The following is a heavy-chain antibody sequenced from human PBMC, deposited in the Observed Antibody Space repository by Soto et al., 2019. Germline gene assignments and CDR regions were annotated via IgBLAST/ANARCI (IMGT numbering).Heavy chain of an antibody. V-gene: IGHV1-8*02. Sequence: ASEKVSCKASGYTFTSYAMHWVRQAPGQRHEWMGWINPNSGNTGYAQKYQGRVTMTRNTSISTAYMELSILRSEDTAVYYCARALGYYYDSSGYYWDYYYYGMDVWGQGTTVTVSS. CDR3: ARALGYYYDSSGYYWDYYYYGMDV. CDR1: GYTFTSYA. J-gene: IGHJ6*02. CDR2: INPNSGNT. D-gene: IGHD3-22*01.